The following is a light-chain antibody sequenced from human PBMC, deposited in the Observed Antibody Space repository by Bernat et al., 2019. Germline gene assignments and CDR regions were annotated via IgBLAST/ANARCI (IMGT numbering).Light chain of an antibody. CDR3: ETWDSDTVV. CDR2: LESSGNY. J-gene: IGLJ2*01. Sequence: QPVLTQSSSASASLGSSVKLTCTLSSGRISNIIAWHQQQPGKAPRYLMKLESSGNYNKGSGVPDRFSGSSSGADHYLTISNLQFEDEADYYCETWDSDTVVFAGGTKLTVV. CDR1: SGRISNI. V-gene: IGLV4-60*02.